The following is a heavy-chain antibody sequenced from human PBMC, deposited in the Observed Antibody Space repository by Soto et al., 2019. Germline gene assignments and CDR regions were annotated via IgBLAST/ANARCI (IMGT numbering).Heavy chain of an antibody. CDR2: ISGSGGST. D-gene: IGHD3-10*01. V-gene: IGHV3-23*01. CDR3: AKDPVLWFGELLTPGYYYYGMDV. Sequence: EVQLLESGGGLVQPGGSLRLSCAASGFTFSSYAMSWVRQAPGKGLEWVSAISGSGGSTYYADSVKGRFTISRDNSKNTVYLQMNSRRAEDKAVYYCAKDPVLWFGELLTPGYYYYGMDVWGQGTTVTVSS. CDR1: GFTFSSYA. J-gene: IGHJ6*02.